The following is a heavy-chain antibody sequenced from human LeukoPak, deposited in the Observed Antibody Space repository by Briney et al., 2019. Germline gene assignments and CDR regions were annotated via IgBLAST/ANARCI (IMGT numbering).Heavy chain of an antibody. CDR2: ISYDGSNK. Sequence: GGSLRLSCAASGFTFSSYGMHWVRQAPGKGLEWVAVISYDGSNKYYADSVKGRFTISRDNSKNTLYLQMNSLRAEDTAVYYCAKGDPLGGYVSAFDIWGQGTMVTVPS. J-gene: IGHJ3*02. CDR3: AKGDPLGGYVSAFDI. CDR1: GFTFSSYG. D-gene: IGHD3-22*01. V-gene: IGHV3-30*18.